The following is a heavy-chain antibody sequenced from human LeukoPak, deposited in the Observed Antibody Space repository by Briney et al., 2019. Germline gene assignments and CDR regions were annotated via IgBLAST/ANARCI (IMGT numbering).Heavy chain of an antibody. CDR2: INPNSGGT. D-gene: IGHD3-16*01. Sequence: SVKVSCKASGYTFTGFYLHWVRQAPGQGLEWMGWINPNSGGTNYAQKFQGRVTMTRDTSISTAYMELSSLRSDDTAVYYCARDRGPGWWGNFDYWGQGSLVTVSS. J-gene: IGHJ4*02. CDR1: GYTFTGFY. V-gene: IGHV1-2*02. CDR3: ARDRGPGWWGNFDY.